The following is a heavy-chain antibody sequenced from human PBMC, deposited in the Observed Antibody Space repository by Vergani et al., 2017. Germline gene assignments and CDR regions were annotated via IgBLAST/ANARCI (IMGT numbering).Heavy chain of an antibody. Sequence: QVQLQESGPGLVKPSQTLSLTCTVSGGSISSGSYYWSWIRQPAGKGLEWIGEINHSGSTNYNPSLKSRVTISVDTSKNQFSLKLSSVTAADTAVYYCARSPPPHLLEWTPWGQGTLVTVSS. D-gene: IGHD3-3*01. V-gene: IGHV4-61*02. J-gene: IGHJ5*02. CDR3: ARSPPPHLLEWTP. CDR1: GGSISSGSYY. CDR2: INHSGST.